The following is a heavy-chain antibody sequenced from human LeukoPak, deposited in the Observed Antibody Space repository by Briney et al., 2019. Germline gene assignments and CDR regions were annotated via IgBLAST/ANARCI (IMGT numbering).Heavy chain of an antibody. CDR2: IYSGGST. Sequence: GGSLRLSCAASGFTVSSNYMGWVRQAPGKGLEWVSVIYSGGSTYYADSVKGRFTISRDNSKDTLYLQMNSLRAEDTAVYYCARDQGGSQGIAAAGTRSRQFAFDYWGQGTLVTVSS. CDR1: GFTVSSNY. CDR3: ARDQGGSQGIAAAGTRSRQFAFDY. D-gene: IGHD6-13*01. V-gene: IGHV3-66*01. J-gene: IGHJ4*02.